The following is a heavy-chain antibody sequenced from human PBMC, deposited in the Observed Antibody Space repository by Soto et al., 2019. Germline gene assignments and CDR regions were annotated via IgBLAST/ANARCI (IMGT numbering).Heavy chain of an antibody. V-gene: IGHV4-34*01. CDR3: ARVDIVTTNWFDP. D-gene: IGHD5-12*01. CDR1: GGSFSGYY. J-gene: IGHJ5*02. CDR2: INHRGYT. Sequence: QVQLQQWGAGLLKPSETLSLTCAVYGGSFSGYYWSWIRQPPGKGLEWIGEINHRGYTTYNPSRKSRVTISVATSKHQFSLKLSSVTAADTALYYCARVDIVTTNWFDPWGQGTPVTVSS.